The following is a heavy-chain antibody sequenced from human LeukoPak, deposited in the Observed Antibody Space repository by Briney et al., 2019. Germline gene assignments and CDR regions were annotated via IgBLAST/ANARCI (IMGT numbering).Heavy chain of an antibody. J-gene: IGHJ6*03. CDR2: IIPTFGTA. CDR1: AGTFSSYA. V-gene: IGHV1-69*05. Sequence: ASVKVSCKASAGTFSSYAFSWVRQAPGQGLEWMGGIIPTFGTANYAQKFQGRVIITTDESTSTVYMEVSSLRSEDTAVYYCARLVEAAGTDPYHYYYMDVWDKGTTVTVSS. D-gene: IGHD6-13*01. CDR3: ARLVEAAGTDPYHYYYMDV.